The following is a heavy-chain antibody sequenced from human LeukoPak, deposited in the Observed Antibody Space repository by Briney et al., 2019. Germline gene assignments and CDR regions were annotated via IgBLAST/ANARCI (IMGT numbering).Heavy chain of an antibody. V-gene: IGHV3-74*01. J-gene: IGHJ6*02. CDR3: AKDRVVVPVRGPVGYGMDV. CDR2: INSDGSST. CDR1: GFTFSTYW. D-gene: IGHD2-2*01. Sequence: QPGGSLRLSCAASGFTFSTYWMHWVRQAPGKGLVWVSRINSDGSSTNYADSVKGRFTISRDNAKNTLYLQMNSLRAEDTAVYYCAKDRVVVPVRGPVGYGMDVWGQGTTVTVSS.